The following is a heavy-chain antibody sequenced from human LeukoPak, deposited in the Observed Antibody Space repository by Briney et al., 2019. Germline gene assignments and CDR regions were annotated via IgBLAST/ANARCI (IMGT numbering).Heavy chain of an antibody. CDR1: GGSISSYY. V-gene: IGHV4-59*08. CDR3: ARLGARSSGDLDY. D-gene: IGHD3-10*01. CDR2: IYYSGST. J-gene: IGHJ4*02. Sequence: PSETLSLTCTVSGGSISSYYWSWIRQPPGKGLEWIGYIYYSGSTNYNPSLKSRVTISVDTSKNQFSLKLSSVTAADTAVYYCARLGARSSGDLDYWGQGALVTVSS.